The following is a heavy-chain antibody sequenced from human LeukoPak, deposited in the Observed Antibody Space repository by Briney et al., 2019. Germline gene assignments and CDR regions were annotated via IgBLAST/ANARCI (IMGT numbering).Heavy chain of an antibody. CDR1: GFTFSSYS. Sequence: GGSLRLSCAASGFTFSSYSMNWVRQAPGKGLEWVSHISSIGTIYYADSVKGRFTISRDNAKNSLYLQMNSLRDEDTAVYYCARTYYFGSGSHYSDYWGQGTLVTVSS. CDR2: ISSIGTI. J-gene: IGHJ4*02. V-gene: IGHV3-48*02. D-gene: IGHD3-10*01. CDR3: ARTYYFGSGSHYSDY.